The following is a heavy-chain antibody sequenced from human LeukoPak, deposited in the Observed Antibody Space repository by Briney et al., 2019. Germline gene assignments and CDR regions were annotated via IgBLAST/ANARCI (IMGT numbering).Heavy chain of an antibody. CDR1: GYTFTTYG. CDR3: ARARGRSGSGSYPGYFDL. D-gene: IGHD1-26*01. CDR2: ISAYNGNT. J-gene: IGHJ2*01. Sequence: ASVKVSCTASGYTFTTYGISWVGQAPGQGLEGRGWISAYNGNTNYAQKLQGRVTMTTDTSTSTAYMELRSLRSDDTAVDYCARARGRSGSGSYPGYFDLWGRGTLVTVSP. V-gene: IGHV1-18*01.